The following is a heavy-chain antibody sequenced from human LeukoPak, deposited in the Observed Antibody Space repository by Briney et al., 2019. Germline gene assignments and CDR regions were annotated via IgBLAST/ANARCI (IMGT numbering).Heavy chain of an antibody. Sequence: KPSETLSLTCTVSGGSISSSSYYWGWIRQPPGKGLEWIGSIYYSGSTYYNPSLKRRVTISVDTSKNQFSLKLSSVTAADTAVYYCAREDYGDYSYYYYYGMDVWGQGTTVTVSS. CDR3: AREDYGDYSYYYYYGMDV. CDR2: IYYSGST. D-gene: IGHD4-17*01. CDR1: GGSISSSSYY. J-gene: IGHJ6*02. V-gene: IGHV4-39*02.